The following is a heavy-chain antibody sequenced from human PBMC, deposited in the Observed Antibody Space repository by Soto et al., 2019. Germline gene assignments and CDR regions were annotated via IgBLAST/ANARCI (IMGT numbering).Heavy chain of an antibody. CDR3: ARSGPDYYDTSGYPIIDY. D-gene: IGHD3-22*01. V-gene: IGHV3-11*06. CDR1: GFSFSDYY. J-gene: IGHJ4*02. Sequence: GGSLRLSCAASGFSFSDYYMSGIRQAPGEWLEWASYISSSSIYTNYADSVKGRFTISRDNAKNSLYLQMNSLRAEDTAVYYCARSGPDYYDTSGYPIIDYWGQGTLVPVSS. CDR2: ISSSSIYT.